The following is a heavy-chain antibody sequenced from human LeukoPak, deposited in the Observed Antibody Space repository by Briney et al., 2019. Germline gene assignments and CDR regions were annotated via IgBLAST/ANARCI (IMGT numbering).Heavy chain of an antibody. D-gene: IGHD3-16*01. Sequence: PGGSLRLSCAASGFTFSTYAINWVRQGPGKGLDWVSVIGCSGSSTDYTDSVKGRFTISRDNSKNTLYLQMNSLRADDTAVYYCAKGLGGSYPRSRVFDIWGQGTMVTVSS. J-gene: IGHJ3*02. CDR3: AKGLGGSYPRSRVFDI. CDR1: GFTFSTYA. CDR2: IGCSGSST. V-gene: IGHV3-23*01.